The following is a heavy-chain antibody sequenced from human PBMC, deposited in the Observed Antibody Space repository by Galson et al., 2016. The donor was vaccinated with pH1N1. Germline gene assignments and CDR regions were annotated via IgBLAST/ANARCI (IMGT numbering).Heavy chain of an antibody. V-gene: IGHV3-48*01. CDR2: ISGGSGTI. CDR3: ARVQIYSDSHYMDV. Sequence: SLRLSCAASGFTFSTYSMNWVRQAPGKALECLSYISGGSGTIYYADSVKGRFTISRDNAKNSLYLQMNSLRAEDTAVYYCARVQIYSDSHYMDVWGQGTTVTVSS. D-gene: IGHD3-22*01. J-gene: IGHJ6*02. CDR1: GFTFSTYS.